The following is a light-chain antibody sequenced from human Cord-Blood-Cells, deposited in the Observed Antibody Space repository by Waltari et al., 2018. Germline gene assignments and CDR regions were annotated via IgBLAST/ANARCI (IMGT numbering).Light chain of an antibody. V-gene: IGLV2-14*03. CDR2: DVS. Sequence: QSSLTQPASVSGSPGHSIPIPCPGTSSDVGGYNYVPGYQQHPGKAPKLMIYDVSNRPSGVSNRFSGSKSGNTASLTISGLQAEDEADYYCSSYTSSSTLDVFGGGTKLTVL. J-gene: IGLJ3*02. CDR3: SSYTSSSTLDV. CDR1: SSDVGGYNY.